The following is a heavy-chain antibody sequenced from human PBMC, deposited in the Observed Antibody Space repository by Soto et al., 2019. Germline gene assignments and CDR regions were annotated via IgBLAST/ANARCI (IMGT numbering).Heavy chain of an antibody. J-gene: IGHJ4*02. CDR2: INHSGST. V-gene: IGHV4-34*01. CDR1: GGSFSGYY. D-gene: IGHD3-10*01. Sequence: SETLSLTCAVYGGSFSGYYWSWIRQPPGKGLEWIGEINHSGSTNYNPSLKSRVTISVDTSKNQFSLKLSSVTAADTAVYYCARGWVPRRMYYYGSGDPKHIFGYWGQGTLVTVSS. CDR3: ARGWVPRRMYYYGSGDPKHIFGY.